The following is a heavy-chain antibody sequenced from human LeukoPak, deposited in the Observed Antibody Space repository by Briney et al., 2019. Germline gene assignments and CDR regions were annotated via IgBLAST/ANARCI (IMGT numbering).Heavy chain of an antibody. CDR1: GVSINGYY. J-gene: IGHJ4*02. CDR3: ARGDSGSFSQFDC. D-gene: IGHD1-26*01. CDR2: VYYSGST. Sequence: SETLSLTCAVSGVSINGYYWSWIRQPPGKGLEWIGYVYYSGSTNYNPSLKSRVTISVDTSKNQFSLKLTSVTAADTAVYYCARGDSGSFSQFDCWGQGTLVTVSS. V-gene: IGHV4-59*01.